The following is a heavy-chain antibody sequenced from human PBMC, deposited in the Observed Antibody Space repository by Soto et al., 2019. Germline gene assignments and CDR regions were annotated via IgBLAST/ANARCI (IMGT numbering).Heavy chain of an antibody. J-gene: IGHJ4*02. CDR3: AKDHPMVRGVIHN. Sequence: PGGSLRLSCAASGFTFSAYTMDWVRQAPGRGLEWIAYISGDGSTTFYADSVKGRFTISRDNSKNTLYLQMNSLRAEDTAVYYCAKDHPMVRGVIHNWGQGTLVTVSS. CDR1: GFTFSAYT. D-gene: IGHD3-10*01. V-gene: IGHV3-23*01. CDR2: ISGDGSTT.